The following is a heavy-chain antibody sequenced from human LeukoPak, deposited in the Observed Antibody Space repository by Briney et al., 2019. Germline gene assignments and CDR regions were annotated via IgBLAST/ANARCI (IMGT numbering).Heavy chain of an antibody. J-gene: IGHJ4*02. V-gene: IGHV1-2*02. Sequence: ASVKVSCKASGYTFTGHYMHWVRQAPGQGLEWMGWINPNSGGTNYAQKFQGRVTMTRDTSISTAYMELSRLRSDDTAVYYCARSLTGTTPRDYWGQGTLVTVSS. CDR2: INPNSGGT. CDR3: ARSLTGTTPRDY. D-gene: IGHD1-7*01. CDR1: GYTFTGHY.